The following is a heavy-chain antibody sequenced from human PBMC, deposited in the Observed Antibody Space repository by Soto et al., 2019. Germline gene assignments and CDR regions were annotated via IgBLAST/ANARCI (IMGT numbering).Heavy chain of an antibody. J-gene: IGHJ5*02. Sequence: QVRLVESGGGVVQPGRSLRLSCAVSGFTLSTFRMHWVRQAPGKGLEWVAVIWSEENNKYYADSVKGSFTISRDNSKNTLYLQINSLGAEDTAMYYCVRGSSYASGTYYDVGCFGPWGQGTLLAVSS. CDR1: GFTLSTFR. CDR2: IWSEENNK. CDR3: VRGSSYASGTYYDVGCFGP. D-gene: IGHD3-10*01. V-gene: IGHV3-33*01.